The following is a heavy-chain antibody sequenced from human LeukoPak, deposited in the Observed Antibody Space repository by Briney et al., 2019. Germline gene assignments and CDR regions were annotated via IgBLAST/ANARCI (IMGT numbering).Heavy chain of an antibody. CDR3: ARDIAGQGMDV. CDR2: IYHSGST. V-gene: IGHV4-38-2*02. D-gene: IGHD6-13*01. Sequence: SETLSLTCTVSGYSISSGYYWGWIRQPPGKGLEWIGSIYHSGSTNYNPSLKSRVTISVDTSKNQFSLKLSSVTAADTAVYYCARDIAGQGMDVWGKGTTVTVSS. J-gene: IGHJ6*03. CDR1: GYSISSGYY.